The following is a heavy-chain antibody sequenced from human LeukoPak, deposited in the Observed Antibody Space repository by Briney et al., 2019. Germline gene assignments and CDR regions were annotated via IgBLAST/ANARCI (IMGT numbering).Heavy chain of an antibody. CDR3: ARAYRDAFDI. CDR2: VKEDGSEK. Sequence: QPGGSLRLSCAASGFTFSSYWMTWVRQAPGKGLEWVAIVKEDGSEKYYVDSVKGRFTIPRDNAKNSLYLQMNSLRAEDTAVYYCARAYRDAFDIWGQETMVTVSS. CDR1: GFTFSSYW. J-gene: IGHJ3*02. V-gene: IGHV3-7*01.